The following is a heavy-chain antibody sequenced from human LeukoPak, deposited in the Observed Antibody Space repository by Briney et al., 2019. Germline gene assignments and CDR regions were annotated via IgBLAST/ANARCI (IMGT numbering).Heavy chain of an antibody. CDR2: IYYSGST. Sequence: SETLSLTCTVSGGSISGANYYWGWIRQPPGKGLEWIGSIYYSGSTYYNPSLKSRVTISVDTSKNQFSLKLSSVTAADTAVYNCASTDYYGSGPYDAFDIWGQGTMVTVSS. V-gene: IGHV4-39*07. J-gene: IGHJ3*02. D-gene: IGHD3-10*01. CDR1: GGSISGANYY. CDR3: ASTDYYGSGPYDAFDI.